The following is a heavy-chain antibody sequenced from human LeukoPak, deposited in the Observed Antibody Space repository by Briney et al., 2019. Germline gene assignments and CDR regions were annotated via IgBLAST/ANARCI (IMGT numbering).Heavy chain of an antibody. CDR1: GFTFSSYW. CDR2: IKHDGSEK. D-gene: IGHD6-13*01. V-gene: IGHV3-7*01. J-gene: IGHJ4*02. CDR3: ARVGTAEGTLEDY. Sequence: GGSLRLSCAASGFTFSSYWMSWVRQPPGKGLEWVANIKHDGSEKYYVDSVKGRFTISRDNAKNSLYLQMNSLRAEDTAVYYCARVGTAEGTLEDYWGQGTMVTVSS.